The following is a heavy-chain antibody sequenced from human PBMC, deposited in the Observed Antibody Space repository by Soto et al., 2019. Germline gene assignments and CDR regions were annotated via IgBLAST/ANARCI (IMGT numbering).Heavy chain of an antibody. Sequence: GGSLRLSCAASGFTVSSNYMSWVRQAPGKGLEWVSVIYSGGSTYYADSVKGRFTISRDNSMNTLYLQMNSLRAEDTAVYYCASGGPPRYGSSTSCLNPYDYWGQGTLVTVSS. CDR3: ASGGPPRYGSSTSCLNPYDY. V-gene: IGHV3-53*01. CDR1: GFTVSSNY. D-gene: IGHD2-2*01. J-gene: IGHJ4*02. CDR2: IYSGGST.